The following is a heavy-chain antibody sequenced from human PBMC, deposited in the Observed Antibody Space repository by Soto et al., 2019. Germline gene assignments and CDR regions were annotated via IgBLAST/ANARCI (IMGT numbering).Heavy chain of an antibody. CDR3: ARVIAEGRFRVPVMIDY. D-gene: IGHD2-2*01. CDR1: GGSFSGYY. Sequence: QVQLQQWGAGLLKPSETLSLTCAVYGGSFSGYYWSWIRQPPGKGLEWIGEINHSGSTNYNPSLKSRVTGSVDTSKNQFSLKVSSVTAADTAVYYCARVIAEGRFRVPVMIDYWGQGNLVTVSS. V-gene: IGHV4-34*01. J-gene: IGHJ4*02. CDR2: INHSGST.